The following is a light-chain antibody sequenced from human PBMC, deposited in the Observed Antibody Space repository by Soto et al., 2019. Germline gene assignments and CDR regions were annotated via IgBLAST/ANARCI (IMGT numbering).Light chain of an antibody. CDR3: LQYAFSPHT. CDR1: QTVGNNS. V-gene: IGKV3-20*01. CDR2: TPS. J-gene: IGKJ2*01. Sequence: EIVWTQSPGTLSLSPGERATLSCSASQTVGNNSLAWFQQKPGRAPTLLVFTPSTRATGIPDRFSGSGSGTDSTLTISRLEPDDVAVYYCLQYAFSPHTFGQGTRLDIK.